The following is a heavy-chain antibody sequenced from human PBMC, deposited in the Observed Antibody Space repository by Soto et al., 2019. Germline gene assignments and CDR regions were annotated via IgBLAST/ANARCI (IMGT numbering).Heavy chain of an antibody. CDR2: ISYDGSNK. J-gene: IGHJ4*02. V-gene: IGHV3-30*03. CDR3: ASLGSYENRYFDY. D-gene: IGHD3-16*01. CDR1: GFTFSSYG. Sequence: GGSLRLSCAASGFTFSSYGMHWVRQAPGKGLEWVAVISYDGSNKYYADSVKGRFTISRDNSKNTLYLQMNSLRAEDTAVYYCASLGSYENRYFDYWGQGTLVTVSS.